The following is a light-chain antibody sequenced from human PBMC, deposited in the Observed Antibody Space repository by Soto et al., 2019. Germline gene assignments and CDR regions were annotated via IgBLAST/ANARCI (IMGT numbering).Light chain of an antibody. Sequence: DIQMTQSPSSLSASVGDRVTITCRASQNIGTFLNWYQQKPGKAPKLLIYGASNLSTGVPSTFSGSGSGTDFTLTISSLQPDDFATYHCQQCFSTPALTFGGGTKVDIK. J-gene: IGKJ4*01. CDR2: GAS. CDR3: QQCFSTPALT. CDR1: QNIGTF. V-gene: IGKV1-39*01.